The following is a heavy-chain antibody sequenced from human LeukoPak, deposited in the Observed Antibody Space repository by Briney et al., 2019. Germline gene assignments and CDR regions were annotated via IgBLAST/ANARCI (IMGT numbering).Heavy chain of an antibody. CDR3: ARDKAVYSYGYLDYFDY. V-gene: IGHV4-61*02. J-gene: IGHJ4*02. Sequence: SQTLSLTCTVSGGSISSGSYYWSWIRQPAGKGLEWIGRIYTSGSTNYNPSLKSRVTISVDTSKNQFSLKLSSVTAADTAVYYCARDKAVYSYGYLDYFDYWGQGTLVTVSS. D-gene: IGHD5-18*01. CDR1: GGSISSGSYY. CDR2: IYTSGST.